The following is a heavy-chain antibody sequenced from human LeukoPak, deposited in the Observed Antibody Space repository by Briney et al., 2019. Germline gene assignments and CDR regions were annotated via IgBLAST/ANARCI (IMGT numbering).Heavy chain of an antibody. CDR2: ISVSGNT. V-gene: IGHV3-23*01. CDR3: AKNGDRGAYCSGGSCYPYYYYYMDV. Sequence: GGSLRLSCAASGFTLSSYDVSWVRQCPGKGLEWVSAISVSGNTYHADSVKGRFTNSRGSSKNTLYLQMNSLRAEDTAIYYCAKNGDRGAYCSGGSCYPYYYYYMDVWGKGTTVTISS. J-gene: IGHJ6*03. CDR1: GFTLSSYD. D-gene: IGHD2-15*01.